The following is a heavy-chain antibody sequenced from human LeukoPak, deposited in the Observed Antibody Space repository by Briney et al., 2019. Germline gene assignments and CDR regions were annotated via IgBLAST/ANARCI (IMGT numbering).Heavy chain of an antibody. Sequence: GRSLRLSCAASGFTFSSYAMHWVRQAPGKGLEWVSSISSSSSYIYYADSVKGRFTISRDNAKNSLYLQMNSLRAEDTAVYYCARVGYCGGDCYRWANMGYWGQGTLVTVSS. D-gene: IGHD2-21*02. J-gene: IGHJ4*02. CDR3: ARVGYCGGDCYRWANMGY. CDR1: GFTFSSYA. CDR2: ISSSSSYI. V-gene: IGHV3-21*04.